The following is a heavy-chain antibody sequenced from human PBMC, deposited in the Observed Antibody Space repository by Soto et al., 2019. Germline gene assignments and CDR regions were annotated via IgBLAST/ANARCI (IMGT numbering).Heavy chain of an antibody. J-gene: IGHJ5*02. CDR1: GDVFTRYT. CDR2: NDNT. Sequence: GSVKVPCKASGDVFTRYTIAWLRQAPGQGLEWMGNNDNTNYGKNFQGRLTLTTDTSTSTSYMELRDLRSDDTAVYYCERVMVVPAGMHEGVWFDPWGQGNPVTVS. V-gene: IGHV1-18*01. D-gene: IGHD2-2*01. CDR3: ERVMVVPAGMHEGVWFDP.